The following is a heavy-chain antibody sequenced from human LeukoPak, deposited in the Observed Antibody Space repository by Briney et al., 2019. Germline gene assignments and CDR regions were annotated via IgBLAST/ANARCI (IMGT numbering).Heavy chain of an antibody. CDR3: AKDSDIAVAGSDDALDV. Sequence: GGSLRLSCAASGFTFSSYGMHWVRQTPGKGLEWVALISFGGSIEYYVDSVKGRFTISRDNSKNTLFLQMNSLRPEDTAVYYCAKDSDIAVAGSDDALDVWGQGTMVTVSS. D-gene: IGHD6-19*01. CDR2: ISFGGSIE. V-gene: IGHV3-30*18. CDR1: GFTFSSYG. J-gene: IGHJ3*01.